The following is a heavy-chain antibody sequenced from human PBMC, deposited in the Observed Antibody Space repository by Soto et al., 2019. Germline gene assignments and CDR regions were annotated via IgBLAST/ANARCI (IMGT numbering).Heavy chain of an antibody. CDR1: GFTFSSYG. Sequence: GGSLRLSCAASGFTFSSYGMHWVRQAPGKGLEWVAVISYDGSNKYYADSVKGRFTISRDNSKNTLYLQMNSLRAEDTAVYYCAKVDQYYYDSSGYVWGQGTLVTVSS. CDR2: ISYDGSNK. CDR3: AKVDQYYYDSSGYV. V-gene: IGHV3-30*18. D-gene: IGHD3-22*01. J-gene: IGHJ4*02.